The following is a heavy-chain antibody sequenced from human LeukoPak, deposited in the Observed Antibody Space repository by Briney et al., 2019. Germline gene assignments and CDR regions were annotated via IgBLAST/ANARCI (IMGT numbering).Heavy chain of an antibody. CDR1: GFTFSTSW. Sequence: GGSLRLSCAASGFTFSTSWMTWVRQAPGKGLEWVANIKQDGSEKYYVDSVKGRFTISRDNAKNSLYLQMNSLRAEDTAVYYCARLGIAARLVPYYYNYMDVWGKGTTVTVSS. CDR2: IKQDGSEK. J-gene: IGHJ6*03. D-gene: IGHD6-6*01. CDR3: ARLGIAARLVPYYYNYMDV. V-gene: IGHV3-7*01.